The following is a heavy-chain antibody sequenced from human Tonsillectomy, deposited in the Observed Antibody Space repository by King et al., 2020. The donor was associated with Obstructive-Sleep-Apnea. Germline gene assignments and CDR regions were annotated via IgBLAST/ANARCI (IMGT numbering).Heavy chain of an antibody. V-gene: IGHV3-7*01. CDR2: IKQDGSEK. D-gene: IGHD3-10*01. CDR1: GFTFSSYW. J-gene: IGHJ4*02. CDR3: ARVLLWFGELTY. Sequence: VQLVESGGALVQPGGSLRLSCATSGFTFSSYWMTWVRQAPGKGLEWGANIKQDGSEKYYAESVKGRFIISRDNAQNSLYLQMDSLGAGDTAVYYCARVLLWFGELTYWGQGTLVTVSS.